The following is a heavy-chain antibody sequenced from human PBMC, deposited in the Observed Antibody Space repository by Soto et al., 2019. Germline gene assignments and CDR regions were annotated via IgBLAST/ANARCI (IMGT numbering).Heavy chain of an antibody. J-gene: IGHJ4*02. CDR3: ARSPGQLELEGTFDY. Sequence: GGSLRLSCAASGFTFSSYAMHWVRQAPGKGLEWVAVISYDGSNKYYADSVKGRFTISRDNSKNTLYLQMNSLRAEDTAVYDCARSPGQLELEGTFDYWGQGTLVTVSS. D-gene: IGHD1-1*01. CDR1: GFTFSSYA. V-gene: IGHV3-30*04. CDR2: ISYDGSNK.